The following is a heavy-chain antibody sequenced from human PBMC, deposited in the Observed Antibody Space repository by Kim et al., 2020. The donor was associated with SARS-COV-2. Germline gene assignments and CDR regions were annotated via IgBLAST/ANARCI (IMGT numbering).Heavy chain of an antibody. CDR2: ISSSSSYI. Sequence: GGSLRLSCAASGFTFSSYSMNWVRQAPGKGLEWVSSISSSSSYIYYADSVKGRFTISRDNAKNSLYLQMNSLRAEDTAVYYCARDVALGYYDILTGYSYYYGMDVWGQGTTVTVSS. V-gene: IGHV3-21*04. D-gene: IGHD3-9*01. J-gene: IGHJ6*02. CDR1: GFTFSSYS. CDR3: ARDVALGYYDILTGYSYYYGMDV.